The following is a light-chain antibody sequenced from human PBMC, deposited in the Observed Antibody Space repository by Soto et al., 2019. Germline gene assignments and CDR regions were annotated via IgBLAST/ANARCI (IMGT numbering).Light chain of an antibody. CDR2: DVS. J-gene: IGLJ1*01. Sequence: QSVLTQPASVSGSPGQSITISYTGTSSDVGGYNYVSWYQQHPGKAPKLMIYDVSNRPSGASNRFSGSKSGNTASLTISGLQAEDEADYYCSSYTRSSTYVFGTGTKVTVL. CDR3: SSYTRSSTYV. V-gene: IGLV2-14*03. CDR1: SSDVGGYNY.